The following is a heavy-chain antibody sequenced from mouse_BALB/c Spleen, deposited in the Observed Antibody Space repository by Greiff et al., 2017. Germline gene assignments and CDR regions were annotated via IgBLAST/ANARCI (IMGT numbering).Heavy chain of an antibody. CDR2: INPSTGYT. J-gene: IGHJ3*01. CDR1: GYTFTSYW. Sequence: QVHVKQSGAELAKPGASVKMSCKASGYTFTSYWMHWVKQRPGQGLEWIGYINPSTGYTEYNQKFKDKATLTADKSSSTAYMQLSSLTSEDSAVYYCARYYYGSGGFAYWGQGTLVTVSA. D-gene: IGHD1-1*01. V-gene: IGHV1-7*01. CDR3: ARYYYGSGGFAY.